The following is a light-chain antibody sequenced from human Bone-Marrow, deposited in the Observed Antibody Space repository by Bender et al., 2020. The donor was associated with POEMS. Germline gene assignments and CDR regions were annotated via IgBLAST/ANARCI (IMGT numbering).Light chain of an antibody. V-gene: IGLV1-36*01. CDR2: YDD. J-gene: IGLJ3*02. CDR1: SSNIGNHG. CDR3: SAWDDSLSDWV. Sequence: QSVVTQPPSLSEAPRQRVTISCSGSSSNIGNHGVNWYQQLPGEAPKLLIYYDDLLTPGVSDRFSASKSGTSASLAISELQSGDEALYYCSAWDDSLSDWVVGEGTRLPDL.